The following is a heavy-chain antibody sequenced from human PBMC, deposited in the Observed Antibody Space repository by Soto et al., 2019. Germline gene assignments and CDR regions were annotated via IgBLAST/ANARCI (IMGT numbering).Heavy chain of an antibody. V-gene: IGHV3-30*18. CDR1: GFTFSSYG. J-gene: IGHJ4*02. CDR2: ISYDENNK. Sequence: QVQLVESGGGVVQPGRSLRLSCAASGFTFSSYGMNWVRQAPGKGLEWVAVISYDENNKYYADSVKGRFTISRDNSKNTLYLQMNSRRAEDTAVYYCAKVLTGDLDYWGQGTLVTVSS. CDR3: AKVLTGDLDY. D-gene: IGHD7-27*01.